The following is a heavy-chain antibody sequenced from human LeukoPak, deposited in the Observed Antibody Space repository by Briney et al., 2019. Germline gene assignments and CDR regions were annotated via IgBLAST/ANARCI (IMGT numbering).Heavy chain of an antibody. J-gene: IGHJ4*02. V-gene: IGHV4-30-4*01. CDR1: GASVSSTEYY. D-gene: IGHD3-22*01. CDR3: ASAVDYYYDSSGFRY. CDR2: IFHGRT. Sequence: PSQTLSLTCTVSGASVSSTEYYWSWVRQPPGKGLEWIGYIFHGRTFYSPSLKSRAAISVDTSENQFTLRLTSVTAADTAVYFCASAVDYYYDSSGFRYWGQGTLVPVSS.